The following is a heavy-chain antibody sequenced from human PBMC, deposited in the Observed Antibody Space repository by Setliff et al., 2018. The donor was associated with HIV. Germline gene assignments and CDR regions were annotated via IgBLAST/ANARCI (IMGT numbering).Heavy chain of an antibody. CDR1: GGSISRSSYY. D-gene: IGHD2-2*01. J-gene: IGHJ6*02. Sequence: SETLSLTCTVSGGSISRSSYYWGWIRQPPGKELGWIGSIYYSGSTYYNPSLKSRVTISVDTSKNQFSLKLSSVSAADTAVYYCARDGVVPAAMDYYGLDVWGQGTTVTVSS. CDR2: IYYSGST. CDR3: ARDGVVPAAMDYYGLDV. V-gene: IGHV4-39*07.